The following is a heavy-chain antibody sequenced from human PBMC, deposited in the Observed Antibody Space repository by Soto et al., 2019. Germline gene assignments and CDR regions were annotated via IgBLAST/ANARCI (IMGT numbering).Heavy chain of an antibody. D-gene: IGHD6-13*01. V-gene: IGHV3-23*01. Sequence: EVQLLESGGGLVQPGGSLRLSCAASGFTFSSYAMSWVRQALGKGLEWVSAISGSGGSTYYADSVKGRFTISRDNSKNTLYLQMNSLRAEDTAVYYCAKDLGVYSIAAAGTKFDYWGQGTLVTVSS. CDR3: AKDLGVYSIAAAGTKFDY. CDR2: ISGSGGST. J-gene: IGHJ4*02. CDR1: GFTFSSYA.